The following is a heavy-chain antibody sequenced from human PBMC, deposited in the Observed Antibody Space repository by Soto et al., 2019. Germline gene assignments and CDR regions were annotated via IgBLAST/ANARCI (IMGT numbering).Heavy chain of an antibody. V-gene: IGHV4-30-2*01. CDR2: IYHSGST. CDR3: ARLRGNKKYRNAFDI. CDR1: GGSIISGGYS. D-gene: IGHD3-10*01. J-gene: IGHJ3*02. Sequence: SETLSLTCAVSGGSIISGGYSWILIRQPPGKGLEWIGYIYHSGSTYYNPSLKSRVTISVDRSKNQFSLKLSSVTAADTAVYYCARLRGNKKYRNAFDIWGRGTMVTVS.